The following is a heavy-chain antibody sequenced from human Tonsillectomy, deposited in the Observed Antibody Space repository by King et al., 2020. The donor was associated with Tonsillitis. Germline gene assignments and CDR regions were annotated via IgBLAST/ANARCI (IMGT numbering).Heavy chain of an antibody. J-gene: IGHJ3*01. V-gene: IGHV4-38-2*01. CDR2: LHHSTTT. D-gene: IGHD4-23*01. CDR1: GDSLTNGDSLSRTNYY. CDR3: HSGGTTQRSAFDF. Sequence: QVQLQESGPGLVKPSETLSLSCVVSGDSLTNGDSLSRTNYYWGWVRQAPGKGLEWIGSLHHSTTTYSSPSLKGRVTISVDTSKSQFSLRLASVTAADTAVYYCHSGGTTQRSAFDFWGRGTMVPVSS.